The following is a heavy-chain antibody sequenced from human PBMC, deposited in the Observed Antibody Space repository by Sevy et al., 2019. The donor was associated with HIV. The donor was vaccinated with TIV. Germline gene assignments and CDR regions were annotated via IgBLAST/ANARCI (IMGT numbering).Heavy chain of an antibody. CDR2: ITGSGGST. CDR1: GFTFSRNA. V-gene: IGHV3-23*01. Sequence: GGSLRLSCAASGFTFSRNAMSWVRQAPGKGLEWASGITGSGGSTYYADSVKGRFTISRDNSKNTLYLQMNSLRVEETAVYYCAKVGYCSSTSCYSIYYGMDVWGRGTTVTVSS. D-gene: IGHD2-2*02. J-gene: IGHJ6*02. CDR3: AKVGYCSSTSCYSIYYGMDV.